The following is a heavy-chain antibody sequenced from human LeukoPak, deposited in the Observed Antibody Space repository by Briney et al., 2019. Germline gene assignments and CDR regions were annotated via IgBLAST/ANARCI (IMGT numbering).Heavy chain of an antibody. CDR1: GGSISSYY. Sequence: SETLSLTCTVSGGSISSYYWSWIRQPPGKGLEWIGYVYYTGTTKYNPSLNSRVTMSVDTSKNQFSLKLRSVTAADTALYYCARPRTRLAWFDPWGQGTLVTVSS. CDR2: VYYTGTT. CDR3: ARPRTRLAWFDP. D-gene: IGHD6-19*01. V-gene: IGHV4-59*08. J-gene: IGHJ5*02.